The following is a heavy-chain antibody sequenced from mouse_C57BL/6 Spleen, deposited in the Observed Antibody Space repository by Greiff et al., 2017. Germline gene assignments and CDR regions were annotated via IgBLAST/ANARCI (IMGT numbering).Heavy chain of an antibody. J-gene: IGHJ2*01. CDR1: GYAFSSSW. V-gene: IGHV1-82*01. D-gene: IGHD2-12*01. CDR3: ARSVTLGY. Sequence: VQLQQSGPELVKPGASVKISCKASGYAFSSSWMNWVKQRPGKGLEWIGRIYPGDGDTNYNGKFKGKATRTADKSSSTAYMQLSSLPAEDSAVYVCARSVTLGYWGQGTTLTVSS. CDR2: IYPGDGDT.